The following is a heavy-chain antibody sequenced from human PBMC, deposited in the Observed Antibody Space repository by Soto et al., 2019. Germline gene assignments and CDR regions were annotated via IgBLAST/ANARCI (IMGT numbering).Heavy chain of an antibody. J-gene: IGHJ4*02. CDR1: GGSFRGYF. CDR3: ARRFCSDSYCSYFDY. CDR2: INHSGIT. Sequence: SETLSLTCAVYGGSFRGYFWSWIRQPQGKGLEWVGEINHSGITSYSPSLGSRVTTSVDTPKNQFSLRLRSVTAADTAIYYCARRFCSDSYCSYFDYWGRGTLVTVSS. D-gene: IGHD2-15*01. V-gene: IGHV4-34*01.